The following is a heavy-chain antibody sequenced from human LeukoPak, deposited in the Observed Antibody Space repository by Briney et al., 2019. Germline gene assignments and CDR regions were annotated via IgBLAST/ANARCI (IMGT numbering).Heavy chain of an antibody. CDR2: ISSSSSYI. J-gene: IGHJ3*02. Sequence: GGSLRLSCAASGFTFSSYCMNWVRQAPGKGLEWVSSISSSSSYIYYADSVKGRFTISRDNAKNSLYLQMNSLRAEDTAVYYCARVERVIAAAGAFDIWGQGTMVTVSS. CDR3: ARVERVIAAAGAFDI. D-gene: IGHD6-13*01. CDR1: GFTFSSYC. V-gene: IGHV3-21*04.